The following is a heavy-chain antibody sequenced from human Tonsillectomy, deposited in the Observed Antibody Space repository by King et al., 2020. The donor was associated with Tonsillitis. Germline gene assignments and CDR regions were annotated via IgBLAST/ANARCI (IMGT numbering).Heavy chain of an antibody. D-gene: IGHD1-1*01. CDR3: AKDRGTNWLYWDREL. CDR2: ISWNSGSI. V-gene: IGHV3-9*02. Sequence: VQLVESGGGLVQPGRSLRLSCAASGFASDDYGMHWVRQAPGKGLEWVSGISWNSGSIGYADSVKGRFTISRDNARNSLYLQMNGLRPEDTALYYCAKDRGTNWLYWDRELWGRGTLVTVSS. CDR1: GFASDDYG. J-gene: IGHJ2*01.